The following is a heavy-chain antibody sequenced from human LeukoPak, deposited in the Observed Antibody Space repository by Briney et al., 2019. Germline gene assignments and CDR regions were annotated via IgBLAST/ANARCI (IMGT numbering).Heavy chain of an antibody. J-gene: IGHJ4*02. CDR1: GGSISSGGYY. V-gene: IGHV4-30-2*01. D-gene: IGHD6-13*01. CDR3: ARGSSSWYGTLGY. Sequence: PSETLSLTCTVSGGSISSGGYYWSWIRQPPGKGLEWIGYINHSGSTNYNPSLKSRVTISVDTSKNQFSLKLSSVTAADTAVYYCARGSSSWYGTLGYWGQGTLVTVSS. CDR2: INHSGST.